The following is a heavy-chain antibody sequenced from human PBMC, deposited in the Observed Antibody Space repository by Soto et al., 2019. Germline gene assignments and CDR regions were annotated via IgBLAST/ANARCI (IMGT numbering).Heavy chain of an antibody. Sequence: ASVKVSCKASGYTFTSYGIHWVRQAPGQRLGWMGWITAANGDTKYSPKFQGRVTITRDTSASTAYMELSSLRSEDTAVYYCVRRHVSATGIDWFDPWGQGTLVTVS. V-gene: IGHV1-3*01. D-gene: IGHD6-13*01. CDR3: VRRHVSATGIDWFDP. CDR2: ITAANGDT. CDR1: GYTFTSYG. J-gene: IGHJ5*02.